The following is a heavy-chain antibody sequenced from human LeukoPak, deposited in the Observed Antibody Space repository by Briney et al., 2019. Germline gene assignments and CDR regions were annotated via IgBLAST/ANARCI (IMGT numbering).Heavy chain of an antibody. CDR2: ISSNGGST. D-gene: IGHD1-14*01. Sequence: GGSLRLSCAASGFTFSSYAMYWVRQAPGKGLEYVSPISSNGGSTYYANSVKGRFTISRDNSKNTLYLQMNSLRAEDTAVYYCAKVQVGATYRGYFDYWGQGTLVTVSS. V-gene: IGHV3-64*01. J-gene: IGHJ4*02. CDR3: AKVQVGATYRGYFDY. CDR1: GFTFSSYA.